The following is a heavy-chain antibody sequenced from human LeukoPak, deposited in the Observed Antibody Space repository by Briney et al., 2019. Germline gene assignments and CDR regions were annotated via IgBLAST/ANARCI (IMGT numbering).Heavy chain of an antibody. D-gene: IGHD5-18*01. CDR3: ARDRAAMVTAWFDP. V-gene: IGHV1-18*01. CDR1: GYTFTSYG. CDR2: ISAYNGNT. J-gene: IGHJ5*02. Sequence: ASVKVSCKACGYTFTSYGISWVRQAPGQGLEWMGWISAYNGNTNYAQKLQGRVTMTTDTSTSTAYMELRSLRSDDTAVYYCARDRAAMVTAWFDPWGQGTLVTVSS.